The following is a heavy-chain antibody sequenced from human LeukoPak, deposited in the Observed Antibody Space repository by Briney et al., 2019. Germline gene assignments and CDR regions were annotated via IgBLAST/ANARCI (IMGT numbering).Heavy chain of an antibody. V-gene: IGHV4-59*01. CDR2: IYYSGST. Sequence: SETLSLTCTVSGGSISNYYWSWIRQPPGKGMEWIGYIYYSGSTNYNPSLKSRVTISVDTSKNQFSLKLSSVTAADTAVYYCARVIVYYYDSSGYLDAFDIWGQGTMVTVSS. J-gene: IGHJ3*02. CDR3: ARVIVYYYDSSGYLDAFDI. D-gene: IGHD3-22*01. CDR1: GGSISNYY.